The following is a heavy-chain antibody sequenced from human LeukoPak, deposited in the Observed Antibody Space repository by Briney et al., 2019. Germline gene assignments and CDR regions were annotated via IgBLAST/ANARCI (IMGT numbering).Heavy chain of an antibody. CDR2: INSDGSST. D-gene: IGHD3-22*01. Sequence: PGGSLRLSCAASGFTFNIYWMHWVRQAPGKGLVWVPHINSDGSSTTYADSVKGRFTISRDNAKNTVYLQMNSLRAEDTAVYYCAKAYDSSGYARGYFDYWGQGTLVTVSS. V-gene: IGHV3-74*01. CDR1: GFTFNIYW. J-gene: IGHJ4*02. CDR3: AKAYDSSGYARGYFDY.